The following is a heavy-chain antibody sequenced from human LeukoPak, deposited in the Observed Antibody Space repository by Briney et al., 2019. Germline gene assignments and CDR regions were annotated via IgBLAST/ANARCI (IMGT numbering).Heavy chain of an antibody. V-gene: IGHV1-69*04. CDR2: IIPILGIA. J-gene: IGHJ4*02. D-gene: IGHD5-12*01. Sequence: GPSVKVSFKASGGTFSSYTISWVRQAPGQGLEWVGRIIPILGIANYAQKFQGRVTITADKSMSTAYMELSSLRSDDKALYYCARDRFATTTNSDYWGQGTMVAVSS. CDR1: GGTFSSYT. CDR3: ARDRFATTTNSDY.